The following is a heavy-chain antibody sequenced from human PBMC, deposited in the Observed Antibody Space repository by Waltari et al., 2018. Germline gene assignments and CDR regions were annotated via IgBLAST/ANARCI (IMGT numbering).Heavy chain of an antibody. V-gene: IGHV3-7*01. J-gene: IGHJ3*02. D-gene: IGHD6-6*01. CDR3: ASGIAAPYDAFDI. CDR2: IKQDGSEK. Sequence: EVQLVESGGGLVQPGESLRLLCAASGFTFRSCWMIWVRQDQGKGLEWVANIKQDGSEKYYVDSVKGRFTISRDNAKNSLYLQMNSLRAEDTAVYYCASGIAAPYDAFDIWGQGTMVTVSS. CDR1: GFTFRSCW.